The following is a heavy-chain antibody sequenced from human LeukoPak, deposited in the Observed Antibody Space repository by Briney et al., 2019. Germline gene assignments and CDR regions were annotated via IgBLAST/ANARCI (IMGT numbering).Heavy chain of an antibody. CDR2: ISSDGGSA. CDR1: GFTFSNYA. V-gene: IGHV3-64*01. Sequence: TGGSLRLSCAASGFTFSNYAMHWVRQAPGKGLEYVSVISSDGGSAYYANSVKGRYTISRGNSKSTLYLQMGSLRAEDMAVYFCARSNCSTTSCLFNAFDIWGQGTMVTVSS. CDR3: ARSNCSTTSCLFNAFDI. J-gene: IGHJ3*02. D-gene: IGHD2-2*01.